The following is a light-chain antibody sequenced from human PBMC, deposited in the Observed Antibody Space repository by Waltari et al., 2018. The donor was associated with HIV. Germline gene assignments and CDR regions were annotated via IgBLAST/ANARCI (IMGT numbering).Light chain of an antibody. CDR1: TSDIGGYNY. CDR3: NSYAGSSKSYV. CDR2: DVT. J-gene: IGLJ1*01. Sequence: QSALTQPPSASGSPGQSVTISCTGTTSDIGGYNYVSWYQQHPGEAPRLIIYDVTKRPSGAPDRFSGSRSGNTASLTVSGLQAEDEAEYYCNSYAGSSKSYVFGTGTKVTVL. V-gene: IGLV2-8*01.